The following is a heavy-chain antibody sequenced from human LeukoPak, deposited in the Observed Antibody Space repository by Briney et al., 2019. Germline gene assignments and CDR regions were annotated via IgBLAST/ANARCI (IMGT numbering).Heavy chain of an antibody. CDR3: ARGDWMYYDFWSGSAGMDV. J-gene: IGHJ6*02. CDR2: MWYDGSNK. Sequence: GGSLRLSCAASGFTFSSYGMHWVRQAPGKGLEWVAVMWYDGSNKYYADSVKGRFTISRDNSKNTLYLQMNSLRAEDTAVYYCARGDWMYYDFWSGSAGMDVWGQGTTVTVSS. CDR1: GFTFSSYG. V-gene: IGHV3-33*01. D-gene: IGHD3-3*01.